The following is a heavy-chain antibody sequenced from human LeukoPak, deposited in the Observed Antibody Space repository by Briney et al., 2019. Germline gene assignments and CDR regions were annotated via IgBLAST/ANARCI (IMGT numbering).Heavy chain of an antibody. Sequence: SETLSLTCTVSGGPISSGGYYWSWIRQHPGTGLEWIGYIYYSGSTYYNPSLKSRVTISVDTSKNQFSLKLSSVTAADTAVYYCARCRGESDIWGQGTMVTVSS. J-gene: IGHJ3*02. D-gene: IGHD2-21*01. CDR1: GGPISSGGYY. CDR2: IYYSGST. V-gene: IGHV4-31*03. CDR3: ARCRGESDI.